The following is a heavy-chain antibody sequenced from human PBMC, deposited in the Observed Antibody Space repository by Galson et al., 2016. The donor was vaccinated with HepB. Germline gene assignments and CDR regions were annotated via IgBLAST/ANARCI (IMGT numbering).Heavy chain of an antibody. CDR1: GYTFTSYD. V-gene: IGHV1-8*01. Sequence: SVKVSCKASGYTFTSYDINWVRQATGQGLEWMGWMNPNCGNTGYAQKFQGRVTMTRNTSISTAYMELSSLRSEDTAVYYCARLTYYYDSSGSGWYFDLWGRGTLVTVSS. CDR2: MNPNCGNT. CDR3: ARLTYYYDSSGSGWYFDL. D-gene: IGHD3-22*01. J-gene: IGHJ2*01.